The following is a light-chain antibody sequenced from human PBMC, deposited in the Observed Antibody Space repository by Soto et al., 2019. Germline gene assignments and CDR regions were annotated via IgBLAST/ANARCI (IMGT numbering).Light chain of an antibody. CDR2: GAS. J-gene: IGKJ4*02. Sequence: EIALTQSPGTLSLSPGERATLSCRASQSVSTSDLARYQQKPGQAPRLLIYGASSRATGIPDRFSGSGSGTAITLCISRLEPEDFAVYYCQPCGISRTSDEGTNVEIK. CDR3: QPCGISRT. V-gene: IGKV3-20*01. CDR1: QSVSTSD.